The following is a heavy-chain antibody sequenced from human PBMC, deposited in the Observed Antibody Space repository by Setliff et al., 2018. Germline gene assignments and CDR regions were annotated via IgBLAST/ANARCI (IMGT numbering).Heavy chain of an antibody. CDR2: INHRGNT. J-gene: IGHJ3*02. D-gene: IGHD1-26*01. Sequence: PSETLSLTCGVYGGSFSDHYWSWIRQPPGKGLEWLGEINHRGNTNYRPSLKSRVTMSIDTSKNQFSLMVTSVTAADTAIYYCARDASASDGRNAFDIWGQGTMVTVSS. CDR3: ARDASASDGRNAFDI. CDR1: GGSFSDHY. V-gene: IGHV4-34*01.